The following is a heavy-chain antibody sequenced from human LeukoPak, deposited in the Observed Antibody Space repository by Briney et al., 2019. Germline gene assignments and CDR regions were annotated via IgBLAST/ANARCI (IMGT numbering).Heavy chain of an antibody. CDR1: GYTVTGSY. Sequence: ASVRVCCTAAGYTVTGSYTHWWRQSAGQGRGGLGWISPNSGGTNYAQKLQGRVTMTRDTSISTAYMELSRLSSDDTAVYYCARGDSSRGYYYMDVWGKGTTVTVSS. V-gene: IGHV1-2*02. CDR2: ISPNSGGT. D-gene: IGHD2-21*01. CDR3: ARGDSSRGYYYMDV. J-gene: IGHJ6*03.